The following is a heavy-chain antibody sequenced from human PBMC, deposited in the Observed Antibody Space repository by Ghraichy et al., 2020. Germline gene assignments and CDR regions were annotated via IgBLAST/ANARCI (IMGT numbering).Heavy chain of an antibody. CDR3: ARAYYYDSSGYCLDY. CDR2: INPSGGST. V-gene: IGHV1-46*01. D-gene: IGHD3-22*01. J-gene: IGHJ4*02. CDR1: GYTFTSYY. Sequence: ASVNVSCKASGYTFTSYYMHWVRQAPGQGLEWMGIINPSGGSTSYAQKFQGRVTMTRDTSTSTVYMELSSLRSEDTAVYYCARAYYYDSSGYCLDYWGQGTLVTVSS.